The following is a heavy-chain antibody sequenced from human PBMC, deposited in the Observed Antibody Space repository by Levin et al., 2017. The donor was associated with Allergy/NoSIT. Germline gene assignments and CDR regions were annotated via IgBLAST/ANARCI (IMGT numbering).Heavy chain of an antibody. Sequence: PGGSLRLSCAASGFTFSGSAMHWVRQASGKGLEWVGRIRSKANSYATAYAASVKGRFTISRDDSKNTAYLQMNSLKTEDTAVYYCTAYCSSTSCYAFGRVSTSVYWGQGTLVTVSS. CDR2: IRSKANSYAT. D-gene: IGHD2-2*01. J-gene: IGHJ4*02. CDR1: GFTFSGSA. V-gene: IGHV3-73*01. CDR3: TAYCSSTSCYAFGRVSTSVY.